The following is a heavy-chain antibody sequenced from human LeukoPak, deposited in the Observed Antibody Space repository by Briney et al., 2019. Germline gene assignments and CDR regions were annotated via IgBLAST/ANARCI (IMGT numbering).Heavy chain of an antibody. J-gene: IGHJ4*02. V-gene: IGHV3-30*02. CDR1: GFTFSSYG. CDR2: IRNDGSNK. CDR3: AKDEVPDIVVVPASLDY. Sequence: GGSLRLSCAGTGFTFSSYGMHWVRQAPGKGLEWVAFIRNDGSNKYYADSVKGRFTISRDNSKNTLYLQMNSLRAEDTAVYYCAKDEVPDIVVVPASLDYWGQGTLVTVSS. D-gene: IGHD2-2*01.